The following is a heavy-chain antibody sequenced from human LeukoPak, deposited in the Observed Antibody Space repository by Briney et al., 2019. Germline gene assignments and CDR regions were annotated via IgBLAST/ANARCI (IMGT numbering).Heavy chain of an antibody. Sequence: ASXKVSCXXSGXTFTSYGIXWVRQAPGQGLEWMGWISAYNGNTNYAQKLQGRVTMTTDTSTSTAYMELRSLRSDDTTVYYCAREGVYSGYKYYYYGMDVWGQGTTVTVSS. J-gene: IGHJ6*02. V-gene: IGHV1-18*01. CDR2: ISAYNGNT. D-gene: IGHD5-12*01. CDR1: GXTFTSYG. CDR3: AREGVYSGYKYYYYGMDV.